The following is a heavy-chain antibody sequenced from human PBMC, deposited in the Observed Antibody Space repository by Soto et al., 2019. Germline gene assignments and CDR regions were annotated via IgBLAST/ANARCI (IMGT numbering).Heavy chain of an antibody. D-gene: IGHD2-15*01. Sequence: PGGSLRLSCAASGSTFSSYAMSWVRQAPGEGLEWVSAISGGGATTYYADSVKGRFTISRDNSKNTLSLQMNSLRAEDTAIYYCAKHVGYCSDSSCYFDNWGQGTLVTVSS. V-gene: IGHV3-23*01. CDR2: ISGGGATT. CDR1: GSTFSSYA. J-gene: IGHJ4*02. CDR3: AKHVGYCSDSSCYFDN.